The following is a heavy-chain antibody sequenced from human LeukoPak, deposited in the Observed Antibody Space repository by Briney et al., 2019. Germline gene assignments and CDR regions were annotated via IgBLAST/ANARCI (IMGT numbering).Heavy chain of an antibody. Sequence: AGGSLRLSCAASGFTFSSYGMHWVRQAPGKGLEWVAVIWYDGSNKYYADSEKGRFTISRDNSKNTLYLQMNSLRAEDTAVYYCAREIRSYGFYYFDYWGQGTLVTVSS. CDR1: GFTFSSYG. J-gene: IGHJ4*02. CDR3: AREIRSYGFYYFDY. D-gene: IGHD5-18*01. CDR2: IWYDGSNK. V-gene: IGHV3-33*01.